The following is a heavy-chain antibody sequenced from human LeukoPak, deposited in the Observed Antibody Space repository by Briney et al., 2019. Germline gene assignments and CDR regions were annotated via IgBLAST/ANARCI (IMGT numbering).Heavy chain of an antibody. J-gene: IGHJ5*02. CDR2: ISCDGRNK. CDR3: ARELPLPTT. CDR1: GFSISRYD. Sequence: GGSLRLSCVASGFSISRYDMHWVRQAPGKGLEWVAVISCDGRNKIYADSVKGRLTISRDNSKNTLYLQMNSLRAEDTAVYYCARELPLPTTWGQGTLVTVSS. V-gene: IGHV3-30*04.